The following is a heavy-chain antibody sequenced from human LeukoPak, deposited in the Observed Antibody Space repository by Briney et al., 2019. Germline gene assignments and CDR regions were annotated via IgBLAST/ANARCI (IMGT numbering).Heavy chain of an antibody. CDR3: ATLSVVVLPAELN. CDR2: INNQGNSCAT. CDR1: GFTFSAHC. J-gene: IGHJ4*02. D-gene: IGHD2-15*01. V-gene: IGHV3-72*01. Sequence: GGSLRLSCAASGFTFSAHCMDWVRQAPGKGLEWVGRINNQGNSCATEYAASVKGRFTISRDDSKNSLYLQMNSLRVEDTAVYYCATLSVVVLPAELNWGQGTLVTVSS.